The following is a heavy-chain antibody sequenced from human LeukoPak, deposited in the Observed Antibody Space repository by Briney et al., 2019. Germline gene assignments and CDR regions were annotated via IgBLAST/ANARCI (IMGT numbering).Heavy chain of an antibody. V-gene: IGHV4-59*01. CDR2: IYYSGST. CDR1: GGSISSYY. CDR3: ARTGVDTAMVYFDY. D-gene: IGHD5-18*01. J-gene: IGHJ4*02. Sequence: SETLSHTCTVSGGSISSYYWSWIRQPPGKGLEWIGYIYYSGSTNYNPSLKSRVTISVDTSKNQFSLKLSSVTAADTAVYYCARTGVDTAMVYFDYWGQGTLVTVSS.